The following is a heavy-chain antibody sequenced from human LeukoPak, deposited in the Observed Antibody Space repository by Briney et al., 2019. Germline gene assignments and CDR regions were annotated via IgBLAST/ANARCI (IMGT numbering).Heavy chain of an antibody. CDR3: GRDGGEAYGLDV. J-gene: IGHJ6*02. CDR2: TSGDSKVI. D-gene: IGHD3-3*01. V-gene: IGHV3-48*01. Sequence: GGSLRLSCVASGFTFKSHNMNWVRQAPGKGPEWVSFTSGDSKVIYYADSVKGRFTISRDNAKNSLYLQMNSLRADDTAVYYCGRDGGEAYGLDVWGQGTTVTVSS. CDR1: GFTFKSHN.